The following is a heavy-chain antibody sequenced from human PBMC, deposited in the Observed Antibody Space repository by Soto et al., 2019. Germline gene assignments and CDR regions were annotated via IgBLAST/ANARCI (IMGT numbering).Heavy chain of an antibody. V-gene: IGHV1-69*02. D-gene: IGHD5-12*01. J-gene: IGHJ4*02. CDR1: GGTFSSYT. Sequence: ASVKVSCKASGGTFSSYTISWVRQAPGQGLEWMGRIIPILGIANYAQKFQGRVTITADKSTSTAYMELSSLRSEDTAVYYCARHFEYSGYPSGFDYWGQGTLVTVSS. CDR2: IIPILGIA. CDR3: ARHFEYSGYPSGFDY.